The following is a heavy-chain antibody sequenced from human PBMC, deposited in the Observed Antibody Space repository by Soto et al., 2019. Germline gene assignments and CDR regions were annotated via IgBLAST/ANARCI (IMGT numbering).Heavy chain of an antibody. Sequence: PGESLKISCKGSGYSFTSYWISWVRQMPGKGLEWMGRIDPSDSCTNYSPSFQGHVTISADKSISTAYLQWSSLKASDTAMYYCARPSRITIFGAPNYYGMDVWGQGTTVTVSS. CDR2: IDPSDSCT. D-gene: IGHD3-3*01. CDR1: GYSFTSYW. V-gene: IGHV5-10-1*01. CDR3: ARPSRITIFGAPNYYGMDV. J-gene: IGHJ6*02.